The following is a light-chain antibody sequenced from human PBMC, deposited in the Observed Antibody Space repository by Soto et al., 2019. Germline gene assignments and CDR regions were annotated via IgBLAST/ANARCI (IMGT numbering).Light chain of an antibody. CDR1: QSVSSSY. Sequence: EVVLTQSPGTLSLSPGERATLSCRASQSVSSSYLAWYQQKPGQAPRLLIYGASSRATGIPDRFSGSGSGTDFTLIISRLEPDDFAVYYCQYYGSSPSWTFGQGTKVEIK. J-gene: IGKJ1*01. V-gene: IGKV3-20*01. CDR2: GAS. CDR3: QYYGSSPSWT.